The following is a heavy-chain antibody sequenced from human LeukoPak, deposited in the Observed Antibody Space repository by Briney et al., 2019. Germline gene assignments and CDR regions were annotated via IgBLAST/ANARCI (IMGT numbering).Heavy chain of an antibody. CDR3: ARARHIGAASGTLWFDT. Sequence: SVKVSCKTSGGAFNNYAISWVRQAPGRGLEWMGRIVPILGLSNYAQNFQGRVTITADKSTTTVNLELNGLRSDDTAIYYCARARHIGAASGTLWFDTWGQGTLVTVSS. D-gene: IGHD6-13*01. CDR2: IVPILGLS. CDR1: GGAFNNYA. V-gene: IGHV1-69*04. J-gene: IGHJ5*02.